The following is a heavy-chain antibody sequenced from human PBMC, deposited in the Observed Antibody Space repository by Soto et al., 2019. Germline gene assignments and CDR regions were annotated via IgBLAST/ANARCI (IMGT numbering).Heavy chain of an antibody. CDR3: AREDSSLAGGDFDY. J-gene: IGHJ4*02. CDR1: GYTFTNYY. D-gene: IGHD6-6*01. V-gene: IGHV1-46*01. Sequence: QVQLVQSGAEVKKPGASVKVSCKASGYTFTNYYMHWVRQAPGQGLEWMGKINPSGGSTSYAQKFQDRVTMTRDTSTSTVYMELSSLRSEDTAVYYCAREDSSLAGGDFDYWGQGTLVTVSS. CDR2: INPSGGST.